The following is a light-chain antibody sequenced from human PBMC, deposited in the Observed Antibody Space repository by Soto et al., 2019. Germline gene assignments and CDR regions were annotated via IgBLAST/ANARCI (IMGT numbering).Light chain of an antibody. Sequence: QSVLTQSPSASASLGASVKLTCTLSSGHSSYAIAWHRQQPEQGPRYLMKLNSDGSHSKGDGIPDRFSGSSSGAERYLTSSSLQSEDEADCYCQTWGTGVVFGGGTKLTVL. J-gene: IGLJ2*01. CDR3: QTWGTGVV. CDR2: LNSDGSH. V-gene: IGLV4-69*01. CDR1: SGHSSYA.